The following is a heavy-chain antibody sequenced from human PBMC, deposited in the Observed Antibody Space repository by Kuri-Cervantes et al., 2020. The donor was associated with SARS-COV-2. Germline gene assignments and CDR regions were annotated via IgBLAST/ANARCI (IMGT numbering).Heavy chain of an antibody. CDR1: GGSISSYY. V-gene: IGHV4-59*01. CDR3: ARDSPEYSSSSSVPFDY. Sequence: GSLRLSCTVSGGSISSYYWSWIRQPPGKGLEWIGYIYYSGSTNYNPSLKGRVTISVDTSKNQFSLKLSSVTAADTAVYYCARDSPEYSSSSSVPFDYWGQGTLVTVSS. J-gene: IGHJ4*02. CDR2: IYYSGST. D-gene: IGHD6-6*01.